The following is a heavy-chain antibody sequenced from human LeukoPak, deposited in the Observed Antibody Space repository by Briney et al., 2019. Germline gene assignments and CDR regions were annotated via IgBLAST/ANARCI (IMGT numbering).Heavy chain of an antibody. D-gene: IGHD3-10*01. J-gene: IGHJ4*02. CDR2: INHSGST. CDR3: ARNTIGFGL. V-gene: IGHV4-34*01. CDR1: GGSFSGYY. Sequence: KPSETLSLTCAVYGGSFSGYYWSWIRQPPGKGLEWIGEINHSGSTNYNPSLKGRVTISVDTSKNQFSLKLSSVTAADTAVYYCARNTIGFGLWGQGTLVTVSS.